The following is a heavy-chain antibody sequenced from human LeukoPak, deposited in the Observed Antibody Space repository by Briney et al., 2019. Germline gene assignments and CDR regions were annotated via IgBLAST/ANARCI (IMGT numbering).Heavy chain of an antibody. CDR2: INGGGDAT. CDR1: GFSFNNNA. CDR3: ARCTASCYANAFDV. V-gene: IGHV3-23*01. J-gene: IGHJ3*01. Sequence: PGGSLRLSCAASGFSFNNNAMSWVRQAPGKGREWVSDINGGGDATEYADYVKGRFTISRDNSKKTLYLQMNSLRPEDTAVYYCARCTASCYANAFDVWGQGTLLTVSS. D-gene: IGHD2-2*01.